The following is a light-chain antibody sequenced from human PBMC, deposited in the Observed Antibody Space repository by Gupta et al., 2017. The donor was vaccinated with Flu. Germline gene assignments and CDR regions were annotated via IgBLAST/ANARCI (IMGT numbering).Light chain of an antibody. CDR3: SSYTSRNNWV. J-gene: IGLJ3*02. V-gene: IGLV2-14*01. CDR2: EVN. CDR1: SGDIGGYNY. Sequence: QSALTQPASVSGSPGQSITISCTGTSGDIGGYNYVSWYQQHPGKAPKLMISEVNDRPSGVSNRFSGYKSGNTASLTIYGLQAEDEADYFCSSYTSRNNWVFGGGTKLTVL.